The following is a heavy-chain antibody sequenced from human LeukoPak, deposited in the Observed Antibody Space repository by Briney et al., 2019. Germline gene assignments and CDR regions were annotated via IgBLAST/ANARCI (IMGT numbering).Heavy chain of an antibody. CDR3: ARVGVGTVAGNYFDD. J-gene: IGHJ4*02. V-gene: IGHV3-53*04. CDR1: GFTFSTYN. Sequence: PGGSLRLSCAASGFTFSTYNMNWVRQAPGKGLDWVSLIYGGGDIFYSDSVKGRFTISRRNSENTLYLQMNNLRAEDTAVYYCARVGVGTVAGNYFDDWGQGTLVTVSS. CDR2: IYGGGDI. D-gene: IGHD6-19*01.